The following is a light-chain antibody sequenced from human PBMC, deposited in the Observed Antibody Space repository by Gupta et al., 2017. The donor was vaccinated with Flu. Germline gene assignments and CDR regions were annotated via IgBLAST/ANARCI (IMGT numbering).Light chain of an antibody. CDR2: TVS. V-gene: IGKV1-5*03. J-gene: IGKJ2*01. CDR1: QSIGSG. CDR3: QQWYT. Sequence: MTQSPSTLSASVGDRVTITCRTSQSIGSGLAWYHQKPGEAPKLLIHTVSALESGVPSRFSGSGSGTEFTLTITSLQPADLGTYYCQQWYTFG.